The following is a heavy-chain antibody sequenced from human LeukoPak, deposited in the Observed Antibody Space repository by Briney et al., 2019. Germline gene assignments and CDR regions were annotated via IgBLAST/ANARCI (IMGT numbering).Heavy chain of an antibody. D-gene: IGHD2-15*01. CDR3: ARDQSVGSDFRYFFDY. V-gene: IGHV3-48*02. CDR2: ISGSSGYI. J-gene: IGHJ4*02. CDR1: GFTFNNYA. Sequence: PGGSLRLSCTAPGFTFNNYAMNWVRQAPGKGLEWVSYISGSSGYIQYADSVRGRFTISRDNAKNSLSLQLNSLRDEDTAVYYCARDQSVGSDFRYFFDYWGQGTLVTVSS.